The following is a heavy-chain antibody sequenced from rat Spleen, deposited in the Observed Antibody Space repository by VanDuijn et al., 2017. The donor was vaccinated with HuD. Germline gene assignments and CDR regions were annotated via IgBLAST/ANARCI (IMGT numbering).Heavy chain of an antibody. CDR1: GFKFSGYW. J-gene: IGHJ4*01. CDR2: INTDGDST. V-gene: IGHV5-58*01. CDR3: ARHGRVWVLPHYYVMDA. D-gene: IGHD1-4*01. Sequence: EVQLVETGGDLVQPGRSLKLSCVASGFKFSGYWMYWLRQAPGKGLEWISSINTDGDSTFYPDSVKGRFTISRHNAENTVYLQMNSLRSEDTATYYCARHGRVWVLPHYYVMDAWGQGASVTVSS.